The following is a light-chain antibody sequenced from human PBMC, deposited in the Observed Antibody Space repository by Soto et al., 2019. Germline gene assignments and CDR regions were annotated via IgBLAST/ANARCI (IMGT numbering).Light chain of an antibody. CDR3: QQRSNWPPIT. Sequence: EIVLTQSPATLSLSPGERATLSCRASQSVSRYLAWYQQKPGQAPRLLIYDTSNRATGIPARFSGSGSGTDFTLTISSLEPEDFAVDYCQQRSNWPPITFGQGTKVAIK. V-gene: IGKV3-11*01. J-gene: IGKJ1*01. CDR2: DTS. CDR1: QSVSRY.